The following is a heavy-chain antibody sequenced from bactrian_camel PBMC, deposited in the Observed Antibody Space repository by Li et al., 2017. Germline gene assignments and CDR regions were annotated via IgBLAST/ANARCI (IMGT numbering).Heavy chain of an antibody. V-gene: IGHV3S55*01. CDR1: GYDYSREC. CDR2: IDKDGRT. J-gene: IGHJ6*01. D-gene: IGHD6*01. Sequence: HVQLVESGGGSVPAGGSLRLSCAVSGYDYSRECMGWFRRVPGEDREGVAAIDKDGRTTYGDSVKGRFIISRDNDKNIPYLQMNILKPEDTAMYYCAARTSYGGVWNVDWRYGYWGQGTQVTVS. CDR3: AARTSYGGVWNVDWRYGY.